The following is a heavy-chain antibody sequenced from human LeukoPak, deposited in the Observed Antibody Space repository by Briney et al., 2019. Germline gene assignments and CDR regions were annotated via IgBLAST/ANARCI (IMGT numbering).Heavy chain of an antibody. CDR2: IIPILGIA. Sequence: VASVKVSCKASGGTFSSYAISWVRQAPGQGLEWMGRIIPILGIANYAQKFQGRVTITADKSTSTAYMELSSLRSEDTAVYYCARGPRPGYQGGYFDYWGQGTLVTVSS. J-gene: IGHJ4*02. CDR1: GGTFSSYA. D-gene: IGHD2-2*01. CDR3: ARGPRPGYQGGYFDY. V-gene: IGHV1-69*04.